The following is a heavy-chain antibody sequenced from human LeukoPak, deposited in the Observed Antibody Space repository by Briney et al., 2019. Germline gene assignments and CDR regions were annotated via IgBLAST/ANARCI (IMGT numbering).Heavy chain of an antibody. V-gene: IGHV4-59*08. J-gene: IGHJ6*02. CDR1: HGSISTYY. Sequence: SETLSLTCTVSHGSISTYYWAWIRQPPGKGLEWIGKIYYSGGTDYTPSLTSRVAISVDTSKNQFSLKLSSVTAADTAVYYCARLPGAVVPSAIPGRYYYSLDVWGQGTTVTVSS. CDR3: ARLPGAVVPSAIPGRYYYSLDV. D-gene: IGHD2-2*02. CDR2: IYYSGGT.